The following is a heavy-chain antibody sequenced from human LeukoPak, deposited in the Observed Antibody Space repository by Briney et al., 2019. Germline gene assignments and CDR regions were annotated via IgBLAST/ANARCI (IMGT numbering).Heavy chain of an antibody. J-gene: IGHJ6*03. CDR3: ARDPLYNYYDSSGYRYYYMDV. CDR2: ISYDGSNK. V-gene: IGHV3-30*04. CDR1: GFTFSSYA. D-gene: IGHD3-22*01. Sequence: GGSLRLSCAASGFTFSSYAMHWVRQAPGKGLEWVAVISYDGSNKYYADSVKGRFTISRDNSKNTLYLQMNSLRAEDTAVCYCARDPLYNYYDSSGYRYYYMDVWGKGITVTVSS.